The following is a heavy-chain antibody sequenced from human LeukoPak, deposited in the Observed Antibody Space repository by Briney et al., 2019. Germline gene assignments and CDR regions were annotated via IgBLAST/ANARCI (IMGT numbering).Heavy chain of an antibody. Sequence: GGSLRLSCAASGFTFSSYGMHWVRQAPGKGLEWVAVIWYDGSNKYYADSVKGRFTISRDNSKNTLYLQMNSLRAEDTAVYYCARGLLAGQFDYWGQGTLVTVSS. CDR2: IWYDGSNK. V-gene: IGHV3-33*01. J-gene: IGHJ4*02. CDR3: ARGLLAGQFDY. D-gene: IGHD3-9*01. CDR1: GFTFSSYG.